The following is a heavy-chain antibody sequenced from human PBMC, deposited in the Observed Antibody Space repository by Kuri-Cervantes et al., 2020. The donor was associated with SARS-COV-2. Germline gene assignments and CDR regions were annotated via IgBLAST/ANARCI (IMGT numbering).Heavy chain of an antibody. J-gene: IGHJ3*02. Sequence: SVKVSCKVSGYTLTELSMHWVRQAPGQGLEWMGGIIPIFGTANYAQKFQGRVTITTDESTSTAYMELSSLRSEDTAVYYCAREAPGGPMGGFHDAFDIWGQGTMVTVSS. CDR3: AREAPGGPMGGFHDAFDI. CDR1: GYTLTELS. CDR2: IIPIFGTA. V-gene: IGHV1-69*05. D-gene: IGHD3-10*01.